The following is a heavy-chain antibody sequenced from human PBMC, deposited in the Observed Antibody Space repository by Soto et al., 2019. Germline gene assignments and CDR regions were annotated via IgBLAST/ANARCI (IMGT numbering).Heavy chain of an antibody. D-gene: IGHD1-26*01. CDR2: IDPSDSYT. V-gene: IGHV5-10-1*03. J-gene: IGHJ5*02. Sequence: EVQLVQSGAEVKKPGESLRISCKGSGYSFTSYWISWVRQMPGKGLEWMGRIDPSDSYTNYSPSFQGHVTISADKSISTAYLQWSSLKASDTAMYYCARHGGRRCRSNWLDPWGQGTLVTVSS. CDR1: GYSFTSYW. CDR3: ARHGGRRCRSNWLDP.